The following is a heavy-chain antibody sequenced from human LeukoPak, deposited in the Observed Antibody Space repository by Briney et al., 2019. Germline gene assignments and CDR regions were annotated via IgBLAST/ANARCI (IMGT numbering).Heavy chain of an antibody. J-gene: IGHJ3*02. CDR2: IYYSGST. V-gene: IGHV4-39*01. D-gene: IGHD1-26*01. CDR1: GGSISSNSYY. Sequence: PSETLSLTCTVSGGSISSNSYYWGWIRQPPGKGLEWIGTIYYSGSTYYNPSLKSRVTISVDTSKNQSSLKLSSVTAADTAVYYCARHRSGGDVFDIWGQGTMVTVSS. CDR3: ARHRSGGDVFDI.